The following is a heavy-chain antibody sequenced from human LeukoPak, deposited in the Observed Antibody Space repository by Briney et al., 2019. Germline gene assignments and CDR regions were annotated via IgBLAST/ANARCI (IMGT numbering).Heavy chain of an antibody. CDR3: ARVPPLRITMIVVAGYYFDY. J-gene: IGHJ4*02. V-gene: IGHV3-7*01. Sequence: GSLRLSCAASGFTFSSYWMSWVRQAPGKGLEWVANIKQDGSEKYYVDSVKGRFTISRDNAKNSLYLQMNSLRAEDTAVYYCARVPPLRITMIVVAGYYFDYWGQGTLVTVSS. CDR1: GFTFSSYW. CDR2: IKQDGSEK. D-gene: IGHD3-22*01.